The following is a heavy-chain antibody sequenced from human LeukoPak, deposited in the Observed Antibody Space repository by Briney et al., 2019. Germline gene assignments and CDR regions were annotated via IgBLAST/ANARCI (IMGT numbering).Heavy chain of an antibody. V-gene: IGHV4-34*01. Sequence: SETLSLTCAVYGGSFSGYYWSWIRQPPGKGLEWIGEINHSGSTNYNQSLKSRVTISVDTSKNHFSLRLSSVTAADTAVYYCARGSYCSTTSCYLGTWFDPWGQGTLVIVSS. CDR1: GGSFSGYY. CDR3: ARGSYCSTTSCYLGTWFDP. J-gene: IGHJ5*02. CDR2: INHSGST. D-gene: IGHD2-2*01.